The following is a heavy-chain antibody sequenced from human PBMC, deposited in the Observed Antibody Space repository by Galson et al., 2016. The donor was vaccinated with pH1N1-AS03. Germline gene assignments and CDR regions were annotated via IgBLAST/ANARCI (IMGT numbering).Heavy chain of an antibody. D-gene: IGHD3-16*02. Sequence: SLRLSCAASEFTFSSHGMHWVRQTPGKGLEWVAVIWHDGSEKYYADSVKGRLTISRDNSKNTLYLQMNSLRAEDTAVYYCARDRHYYDYIWGTYRYGWYFDLWGRGTLVTVSS. V-gene: IGHV3-33*01. CDR3: ARDRHYYDYIWGTYRYGWYFDL. CDR2: IWHDGSEK. J-gene: IGHJ2*01. CDR1: EFTFSSHG.